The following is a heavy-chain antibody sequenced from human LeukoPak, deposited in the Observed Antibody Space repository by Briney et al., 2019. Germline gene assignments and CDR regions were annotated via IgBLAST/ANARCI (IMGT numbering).Heavy chain of an antibody. CDR3: AKDRGYYYGSGSYSDY. V-gene: IGHV3-30*02. Sequence: GGSLRLSCAASGFTFSSYGMHWVRQAPGKGLEWVAFIRYDGSNKYYADSVKGRFTISIDNSKNTLYLQMNSLRAEDTAVYYCAKDRGYYYGSGSYSDYWGQGTLVTVSS. J-gene: IGHJ4*02. CDR2: IRYDGSNK. CDR1: GFTFSSYG. D-gene: IGHD3-10*01.